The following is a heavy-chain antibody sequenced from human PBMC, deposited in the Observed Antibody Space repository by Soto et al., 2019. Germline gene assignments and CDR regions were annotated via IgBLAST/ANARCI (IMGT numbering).Heavy chain of an antibody. D-gene: IGHD2-21*02. Sequence: QPGGSLRLSCAASGFTFSSYAMHWVRQAPGKGLEWVAVISYDGSNKYYADSVKGRFTISRDNSKNTLYLQMNSLRAEDTAVYYCARSAYCGGDCWGYFQHWGQGTLVTVSS. CDR2: ISYDGSNK. J-gene: IGHJ1*01. V-gene: IGHV3-30-3*01. CDR1: GFTFSSYA. CDR3: ARSAYCGGDCWGYFQH.